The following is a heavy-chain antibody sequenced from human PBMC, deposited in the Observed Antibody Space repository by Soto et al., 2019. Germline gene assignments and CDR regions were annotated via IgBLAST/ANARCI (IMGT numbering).Heavy chain of an antibody. D-gene: IGHD2-21*01. V-gene: IGHV1-18*01. J-gene: IGHJ1*01. CDR1: GYTFTSYV. CDR2: ISAYNGNT. CDR3: ARMRPHGIVVVIAIEAEYFQH. Sequence: GASVKVSCKASGYTFTSYVISWVRQAPGQGLEWMGWISAYNGNTNYAQKLQGRVTMTTDTSTSTAYMELRSLRSDDTAVYYCARMRPHGIVVVIAIEAEYFQHWGQGTLVTVSS.